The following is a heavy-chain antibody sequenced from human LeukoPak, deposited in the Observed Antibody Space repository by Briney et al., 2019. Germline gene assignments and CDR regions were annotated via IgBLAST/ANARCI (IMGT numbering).Heavy chain of an antibody. D-gene: IGHD6-13*01. CDR1: GFTFSSYS. J-gene: IGHJ4*02. CDR3: ARLGYSSSWIDY. V-gene: IGHV3-21*04. Sequence: GGSLRLSCAASGFTFSSYSMNWVRQAPGKGLEWVSSISSSSSYIYYADSVKGRFTISRDNSKNTLYLQMNSLRAEDTAVYYCARLGYSSSWIDYWGQGTLVTVSS. CDR2: ISSSSSYI.